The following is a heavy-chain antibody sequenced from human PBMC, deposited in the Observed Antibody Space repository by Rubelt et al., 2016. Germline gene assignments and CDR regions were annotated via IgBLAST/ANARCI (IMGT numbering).Heavy chain of an antibody. D-gene: IGHD4-23*01. CDR3: ARHAKYYGGNSHGFDP. V-gene: IGHV4-59*08. Sequence: QVQLQASGPGLVKPSETLSLTCTVSGGSISSYYWSWIRQPPGKGLEWIGYIHYSGSTYHNPSLKRRVTISVDTSKNQFSLKLSSVTAADTAVYYCARHAKYYGGNSHGFDPWGQGTLVTVSS. CDR2: IHYSGST. J-gene: IGHJ5*02. CDR1: GGSISSYY.